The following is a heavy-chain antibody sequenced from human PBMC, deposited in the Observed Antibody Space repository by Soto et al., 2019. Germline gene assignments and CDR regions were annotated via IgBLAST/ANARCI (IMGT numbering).Heavy chain of an antibody. Sequence: QVTLKESGPVLVKPTETLTLTCTVSGFSLSNARMGVSWIRQPPGKALEWLAHIFSNDEKPYSTSLKSRLTISKDTAKSQVVLTMTNMDPVDTATYYCARIRRAAGHNAVDYWGQGTLVTVSS. CDR1: GFSLSNARMG. V-gene: IGHV2-26*01. CDR3: ARIRRAAGHNAVDY. CDR2: IFSNDEK. J-gene: IGHJ4*02. D-gene: IGHD6-13*01.